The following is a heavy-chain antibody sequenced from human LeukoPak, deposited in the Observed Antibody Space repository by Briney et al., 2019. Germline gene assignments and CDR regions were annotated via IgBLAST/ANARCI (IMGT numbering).Heavy chain of an antibody. CDR3: ARGTSHSSSAGDY. V-gene: IGHV3-66*01. J-gene: IGHJ4*02. CDR1: GFTVSSRH. CDR2: IYTDGST. Sequence: GGSLRLSCAVSGFTVSSRHMSWVRQAPGKGLEWVSVIYTDGSTFYTDSVKGRFTISRDNAKNFLCLQMNSLRAEDTAVYYCARGTSHSSSAGDYWGQGTLVTVSS. D-gene: IGHD6-6*01.